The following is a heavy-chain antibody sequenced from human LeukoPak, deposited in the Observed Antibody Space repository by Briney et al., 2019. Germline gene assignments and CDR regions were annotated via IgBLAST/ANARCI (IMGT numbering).Heavy chain of an antibody. J-gene: IGHJ6*02. Sequence: KPSETLSLTCTVSGVSISSSSYYWGWIRQPPGKGLEWIGSIYYSGSTYYNPSLKSRVTISVDTSKNQFSLKLSSVTAADTAVYYCARIGSPSSPYYYGMDVWGQGTTVTVSS. CDR2: IYYSGST. CDR3: ARIGSPSSPYYYGMDV. D-gene: IGHD6-6*01. V-gene: IGHV4-39*07. CDR1: GVSISSSSYY.